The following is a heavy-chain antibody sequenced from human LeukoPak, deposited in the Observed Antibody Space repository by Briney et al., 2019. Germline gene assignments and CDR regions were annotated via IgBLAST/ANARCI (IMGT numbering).Heavy chain of an antibody. D-gene: IGHD6-19*01. V-gene: IGHV3-21*01. CDR2: ISSSSSYI. CDR3: ARDGRGAVASDY. CDR1: GFTFINYG. J-gene: IGHJ4*02. Sequence: KPGGSLRLSCAASGFTFINYGVTWVRQAPGKGLEWVSSISSSSSYIYYADSVKGRLTISRDNAKNSLYLYMNSLRAEDTAVYYCARDGRGAVASDYWGQGTLLTVSS.